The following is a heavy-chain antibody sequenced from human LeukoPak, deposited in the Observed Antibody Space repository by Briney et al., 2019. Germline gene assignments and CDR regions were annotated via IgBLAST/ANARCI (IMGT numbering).Heavy chain of an antibody. V-gene: IGHV1-69*13. D-gene: IGHD5/OR15-5a*01. Sequence: SVKVSCKASGGTFSSYAISWVRQAPGQGLEWMGGIIPIFGTANYAQKFQGRVTITADESTSTAYMELSSLRSEDTAVYYCARERRSTDGLDYWGQGTLCTVSS. CDR3: ARERRSTDGLDY. CDR1: GGTFSSYA. J-gene: IGHJ4*02. CDR2: IIPIFGTA.